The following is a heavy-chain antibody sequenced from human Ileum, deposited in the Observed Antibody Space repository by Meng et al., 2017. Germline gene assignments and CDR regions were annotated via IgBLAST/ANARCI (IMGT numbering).Heavy chain of an antibody. J-gene: IGHJ4*02. CDR1: GFTFSRTW. CDR3: TTGKDY. Sequence: EGQVVEAGGGFVKSGWSLRPSCEDSGFTFSRTWMTWVRQAPGKGLEWVGRIKITTDAGTPDYAAPVKGRFTISINDSKNTLYLQMNSLKTEDTAVYYCTTGKDYWGQGTLVTVSS. V-gene: IGHV3-15*01. CDR2: IKITTDAGTP.